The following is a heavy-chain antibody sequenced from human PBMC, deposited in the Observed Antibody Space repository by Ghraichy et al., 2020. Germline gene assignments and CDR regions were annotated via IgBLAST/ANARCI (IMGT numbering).Heavy chain of an antibody. CDR3: ARGETYYYDSSGYYFDY. V-gene: IGHV3-7*01. CDR2: IKQDGSEK. Sequence: GGSLRLSCAASGFTFSSYWMSWVRQAPGKGLEWVANIKQDGSEKYYVDSVKGRFTISRDNAKNSLYLQMNSLRAEDTAVYYCARGETYYYDSSGYYFDYWGQGTLVTVSS. J-gene: IGHJ4*02. D-gene: IGHD3-22*01. CDR1: GFTFSSYW.